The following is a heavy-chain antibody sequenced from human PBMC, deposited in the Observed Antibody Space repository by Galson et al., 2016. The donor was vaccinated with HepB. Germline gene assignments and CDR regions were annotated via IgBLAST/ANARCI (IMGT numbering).Heavy chain of an antibody. CDR1: GGSFSDYR. V-gene: IGHV4-34*01. Sequence: SETLSLTCAVYGGSFSDYRWNWIRQPPGKGLEWIGEINQSGSTNYNPPLESRVTITRDTSKNQFSRKLRSLTAADTAVYYCARGHRRIARPTYNWLDPWGQGTLVIVSS. J-gene: IGHJ5*02. CDR2: INQSGST. D-gene: IGHD2-21*01. CDR3: ARGHRRIARPTYNWLDP.